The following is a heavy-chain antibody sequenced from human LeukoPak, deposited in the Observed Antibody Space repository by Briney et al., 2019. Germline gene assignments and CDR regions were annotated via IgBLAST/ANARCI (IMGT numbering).Heavy chain of an antibody. CDR3: AREGSSGQDWYAFDI. CDR1: GFTFTGYY. V-gene: IGHV1-2*02. J-gene: IGHJ3*02. D-gene: IGHD5-12*01. Sequence: GASVRVSCKTSGFTFTGYYVQWVRQAPGQGPEWVGWMYFNSGATRFAPKFQGRVTMTRDTSISTVYMEFSSLRSDDTAMYYRAREGSSGQDWYAFDIWGQGTMLTVSS. CDR2: MYFNSGAT.